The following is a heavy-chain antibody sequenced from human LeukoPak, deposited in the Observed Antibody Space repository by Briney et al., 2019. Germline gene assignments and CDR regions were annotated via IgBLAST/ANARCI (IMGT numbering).Heavy chain of an antibody. J-gene: IGHJ5*02. V-gene: IGHV1-69*05. CDR3: ARVDCSSTSCYGGGWFDP. CDR2: IIPIFDTA. Sequence: SVKVSCKASGGTFSSYAISWVRQAPGQGLEWMGRIIPIFDTANHAQKFQGRVTITTDESTTTAYMELSSLRSDDTAVYYCARVDCSSTSCYGGGWFDPWGQGTLVTVSS. CDR1: GGTFSSYA. D-gene: IGHD2-2*01.